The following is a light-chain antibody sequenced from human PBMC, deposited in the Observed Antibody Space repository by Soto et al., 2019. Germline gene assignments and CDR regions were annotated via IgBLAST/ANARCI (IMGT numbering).Light chain of an antibody. CDR2: EVT. CDR3: SSYTNINTRACV. CDR1: SGDIGSYNR. V-gene: IGLV2-14*01. J-gene: IGLJ1*01. Sequence: QSALTQPASVSGSPGLSITISCTGTSGDIGSYNRVSWYQQHPGKAPKLIIYEVTDRPSGVSNRFSGSKSGNTASLAISGLQAEDEAEYYCSSYTNINTRACVFGTGTKV.